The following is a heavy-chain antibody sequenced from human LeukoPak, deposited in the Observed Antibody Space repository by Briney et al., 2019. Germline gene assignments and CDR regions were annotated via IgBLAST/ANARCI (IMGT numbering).Heavy chain of an antibody. Sequence: GGSLRLSCAASGDTFGRYWMSWVRQAPGKGLEWVANINQHGSEKYYGDSVKGRFTISRDNSKNTLYLQMNSLRAEDTAVYYCAKDPLRWLQSNYYYYMDVWGKGTTVTVSS. CDR3: AKDPLRWLQSNYYYYMDV. CDR1: GDTFGRYW. CDR2: INQHGSEK. J-gene: IGHJ6*03. D-gene: IGHD5-24*01. V-gene: IGHV3-7*01.